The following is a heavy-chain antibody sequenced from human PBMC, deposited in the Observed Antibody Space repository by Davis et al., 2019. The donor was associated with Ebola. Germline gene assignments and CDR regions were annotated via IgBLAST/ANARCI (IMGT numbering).Heavy chain of an antibody. CDR2: INHSGNT. D-gene: IGHD6-13*01. J-gene: IGHJ6*02. CDR1: GGSFSGYY. V-gene: IGHV4-34*01. CDR3: ASGIAAPWYYYGMDV. Sequence: MPSETLSLTCAVYGGSFSGYYWSWIRQPPGKGLEWIGEINHSGNTNYNPSLKSRVTISVDTSKNQFSLKLSSVTAADTAVYYCASGIAAPWYYYGMDVWGQGTTVTVSS.